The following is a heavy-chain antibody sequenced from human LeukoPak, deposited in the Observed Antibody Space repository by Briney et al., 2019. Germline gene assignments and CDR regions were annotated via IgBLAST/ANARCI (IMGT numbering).Heavy chain of an antibody. V-gene: IGHV4-4*07. CDR2: IYTSGST. D-gene: IGHD4-17*01. Sequence: SETLSLTCTVSGGSISSNYWSWIRQPAGKGLEWIGRIYTSGSTNYNPSLKSRVTMSVDTSTNQFSLKLSSVTAADTAVYYCARLTVRSDAFDIWGQGTMVTVSS. CDR1: GGSISSNY. J-gene: IGHJ3*02. CDR3: ARLTVRSDAFDI.